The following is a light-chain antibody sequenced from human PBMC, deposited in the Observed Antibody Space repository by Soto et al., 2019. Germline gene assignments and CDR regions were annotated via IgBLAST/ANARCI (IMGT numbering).Light chain of an antibody. CDR3: QSYDSSLSGWV. CDR1: SSNIGAGYD. Sequence: QSVLTQPPSVSGARGQRVTISCTGSSSNIGAGYDVHWYQQLPGTAPKLLISGNSNRPSGVPDRFSGCKSGTSASLAITGLQAEDEADYYCQSYDSSLSGWVFGGGTKLTVL. CDR2: GNS. V-gene: IGLV1-40*01. J-gene: IGLJ3*02.